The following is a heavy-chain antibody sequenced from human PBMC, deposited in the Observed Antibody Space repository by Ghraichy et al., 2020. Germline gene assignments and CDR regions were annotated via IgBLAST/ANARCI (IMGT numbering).Heavy chain of an antibody. V-gene: IGHV1-2*02. D-gene: IGHD3-22*01. CDR1: GYTFTGYY. J-gene: IGHJ4*02. Sequence: ASVKVSCKASGYTFTGYYMHWVRQAPGQGLEWMGWINPNTGGTNYAQKFQGRVTMTRDTSISTAYMELSRLRSDDTAVYYCASSGHYYDSSGYYNYWGQGTLVTVSS. CDR3: ASSGHYYDSSGYYNY. CDR2: INPNTGGT.